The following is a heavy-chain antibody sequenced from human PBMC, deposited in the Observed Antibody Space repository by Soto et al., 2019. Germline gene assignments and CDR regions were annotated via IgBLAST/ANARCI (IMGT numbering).Heavy chain of an antibody. CDR3: ASATSIAVAGKET. D-gene: IGHD6-19*01. V-gene: IGHV1-18*01. CDR2: ISFYNGHT. CDR1: GDTVTKYG. Sequence: QVQLVQSGGEVKKPGASVKVSCKASGDTVTKYGISWVRQAPGQGLEWLGWISFYNGHTNYALKFQDRISFTTDPSTSTASLELRSLTSVDTAVYYCASATSIAVAGKETWGQGTLVTVSS. J-gene: IGHJ4*02.